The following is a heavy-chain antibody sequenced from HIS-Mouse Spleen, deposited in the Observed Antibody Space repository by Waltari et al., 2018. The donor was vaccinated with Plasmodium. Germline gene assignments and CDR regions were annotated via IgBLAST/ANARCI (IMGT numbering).Heavy chain of an antibody. Sequence: QVQLVESGGGVVQPGRSLRLSCAAPGFTFSSYGMHWVRQAPGEGLEWVAVIWYDGSNKYYADSVKGRFTISRDNSKNTLYLQINSLRAEDTAVYYCARETSIAARPYWYFDLWGRGTLVTVSS. CDR1: GFTFSSYG. CDR2: IWYDGSNK. CDR3: ARETSIAARPYWYFDL. V-gene: IGHV3-33*01. D-gene: IGHD6-6*01. J-gene: IGHJ2*01.